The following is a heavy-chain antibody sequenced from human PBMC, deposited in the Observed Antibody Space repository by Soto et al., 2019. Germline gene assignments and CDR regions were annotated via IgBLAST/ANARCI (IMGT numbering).Heavy chain of an antibody. D-gene: IGHD6-19*01. V-gene: IGHV4-31*03. CDR3: ARSSVAGAGYFQH. CDR2: IYYSGST. J-gene: IGHJ1*01. CDR1: GGSVSGGVYY. Sequence: SETLSLTCTVSGGSVSGGVYYWNWIRQHPEKGLEWIGYIYYSGSTYYNPSLRSRVTISADTSKNQFPLKLSSVTVADTAVYYCARSSVAGAGYFQHWGQGTQVTVSS.